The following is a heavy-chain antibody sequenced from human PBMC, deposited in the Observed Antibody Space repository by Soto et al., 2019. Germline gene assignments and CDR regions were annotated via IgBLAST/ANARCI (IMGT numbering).Heavy chain of an antibody. J-gene: IGHJ6*02. CDR2: IDPSDSYT. CDR1: GYSFTSYW. Sequence: GESLKISCKGSGYSFTSYWISWVRQMPGKGLEWMGRIDPSDSYTNYSPSFQGHVTISADKSISTAYLQWSSLKASDTAMYYCARSCSGGSCYSGGWEAYYYYGMDVWGQGTTVTVS. D-gene: IGHD2-15*01. V-gene: IGHV5-10-1*01. CDR3: ARSCSGGSCYSGGWEAYYYYGMDV.